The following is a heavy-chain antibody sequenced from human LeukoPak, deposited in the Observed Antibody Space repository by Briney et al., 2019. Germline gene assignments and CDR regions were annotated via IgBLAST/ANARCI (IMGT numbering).Heavy chain of an antibody. CDR1: GFTVSTNY. CDR2: IYSGDTT. V-gene: IGHV3-66*01. D-gene: IGHD3-10*01. Sequence: GGSLRLSCAASGFTVSTNYMSWVHQAPGKGLEWVSVIYSGDTTFYADSVKGKFTISRDNSKNTLYLQMNSLRAEDTAVYYCASILRSSSGYYFDYWGQGTLVTVSS. CDR3: ASILRSSSGYYFDY. J-gene: IGHJ4*02.